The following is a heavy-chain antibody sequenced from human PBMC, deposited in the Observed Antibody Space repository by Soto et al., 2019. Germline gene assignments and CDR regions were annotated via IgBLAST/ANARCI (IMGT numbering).Heavy chain of an antibody. Sequence: ASVKVSCKASGYTFTGYYMHWVRQAPGQGLEWMGWISAYNGGTNYAQKLQGRVTMTTDTSTSTAYMELRSLRSDDTAVYYCARVITIFGVVPDYWGQGTLVTVSS. D-gene: IGHD3-3*01. J-gene: IGHJ4*02. CDR2: ISAYNGGT. V-gene: IGHV1-18*04. CDR3: ARVITIFGVVPDY. CDR1: GYTFTGYY.